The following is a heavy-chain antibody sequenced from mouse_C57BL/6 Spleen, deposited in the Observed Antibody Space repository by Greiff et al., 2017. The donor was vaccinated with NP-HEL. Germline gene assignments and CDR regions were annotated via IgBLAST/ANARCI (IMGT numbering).Heavy chain of an antibody. Sequence: QVQLQQPGAELVKPGASVKLSCKASGYTFTSYWMHWVKQRPGQGLEWIGMIHPNSGSTNYNEKFKSKAKLTVDKSSSTAYMQLSSLTSEDSAVYYCVTTTVDYAMDYWGQGTSVTVSS. CDR3: VTTTVDYAMDY. CDR1: GYTFTSYW. J-gene: IGHJ4*01. CDR2: IHPNSGST. V-gene: IGHV1-64*01. D-gene: IGHD1-1*01.